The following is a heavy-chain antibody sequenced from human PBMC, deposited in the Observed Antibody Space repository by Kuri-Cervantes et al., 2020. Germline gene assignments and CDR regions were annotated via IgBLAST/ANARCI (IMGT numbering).Heavy chain of an antibody. V-gene: IGHV4-4*07. D-gene: IGHD6-19*01. CDR3: ASGYSSGWFFY. CDR2: IYTSGST. Sequence: SETLSLTCTVSGGPILNSYRSWIRQPAGKGLEWIGRIYTSGSTNYNPSLKSRVTISVDKSKNQFSLKLSSVTAADTAAYYCASGYSSGWFFYWGQGTLVTVSS. J-gene: IGHJ4*02. CDR1: GGPILNSY.